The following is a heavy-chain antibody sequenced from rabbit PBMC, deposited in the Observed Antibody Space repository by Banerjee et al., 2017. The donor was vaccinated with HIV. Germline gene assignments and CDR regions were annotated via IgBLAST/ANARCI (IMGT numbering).Heavy chain of an antibody. CDR1: GFDLSSYYA. Sequence: QSLEESGGDLVKPGASLTLTCTASGFDLSSYYAMCWVRQAPGKGLELIACIYSSSGNTDYASWAKGRFTISKTSSTTVTLQMTSLTAADTATYFCARGGYADYPYNYFNLWGQGTLVTVS. V-gene: IGHV1S40*01. CDR2: IYSSSGNT. CDR3: ARGGYADYPYNYFNL. D-gene: IGHD4-2*01. J-gene: IGHJ4*01.